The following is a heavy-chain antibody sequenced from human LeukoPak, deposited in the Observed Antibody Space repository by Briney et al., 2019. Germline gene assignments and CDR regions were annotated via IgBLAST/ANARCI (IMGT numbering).Heavy chain of an antibody. D-gene: IGHD1-14*01. J-gene: IGHJ6*02. CDR1: GFTFSTYS. Sequence: PGGSLRLSCAASGFTFSTYSMNWVRQAPGKGLEWVSSISTSSTYIYYADSVKGRFTISRDNAKNSLYLQVNSLRAEGTAVYYCARHEPVITLSSYYYGMDVWGPGTTVTVSS. CDR3: ARHEPVITLSSYYYGMDV. V-gene: IGHV3-21*01. CDR2: ISTSSTYI.